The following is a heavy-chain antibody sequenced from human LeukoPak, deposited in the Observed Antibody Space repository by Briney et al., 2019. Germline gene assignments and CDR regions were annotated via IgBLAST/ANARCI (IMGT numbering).Heavy chain of an antibody. CDR1: GYSFTSYW. J-gene: IGHJ4*02. D-gene: IGHD3-10*01. CDR3: ARPNYGSADY. Sequence: GESLKISCKGSGYSFTSYWIGWVRQMPGKGLEWMGIIYPGDSDTRYSPSFQGQVTMSVDKSISTAYLQWSNLKASDSGIYYCARPNYGSADYWGQGTLLTVSS. CDR2: IYPGDSDT. V-gene: IGHV5-51*01.